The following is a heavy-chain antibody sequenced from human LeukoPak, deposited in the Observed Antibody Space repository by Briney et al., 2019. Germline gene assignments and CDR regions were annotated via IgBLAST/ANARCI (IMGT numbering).Heavy chain of an antibody. CDR2: IYTSGST. CDR1: GGSISSYY. Sequence: SETLPLTCTVSGGSISSYYWSWIRQPAGKGLEWIGRIYTSGSTNYNPSLKSRVTMSVDTSKNQFSLKLSSVTAADTAVYYCAREGRGAKRVRYYFDYWGQGTLVTVSS. V-gene: IGHV4-4*07. CDR3: AREGRGAKRVRYYFDY. D-gene: IGHD3-10*01. J-gene: IGHJ4*02.